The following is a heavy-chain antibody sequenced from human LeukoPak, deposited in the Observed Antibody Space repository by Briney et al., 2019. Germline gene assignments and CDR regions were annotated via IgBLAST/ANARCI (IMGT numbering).Heavy chain of an antibody. CDR3: ARHDWFAAYAFDI. CDR2: IRSKANSYAT. V-gene: IGHV3-73*01. D-gene: IGHD3-10*01. Sequence: GGSLRLSCAASGFTFSGSAMHWVRQASGEGLEWVGRIRSKANSYATAYAASVKGRLTISRDDSKNTAYLQMNSLKTEDTAVYYSARHDWFAAYAFDIWGQGTVVTVSS. CDR1: GFTFSGSA. J-gene: IGHJ3*02.